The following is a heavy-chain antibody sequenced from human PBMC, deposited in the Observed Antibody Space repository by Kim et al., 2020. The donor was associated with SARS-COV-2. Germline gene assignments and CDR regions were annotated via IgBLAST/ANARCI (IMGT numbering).Heavy chain of an antibody. Sequence: SHNYNPSLKGRVPILVATSKNQFSLRVSSVTAADTAVFYWARLRGGSLFDFWGQGTLVTVSS. J-gene: IGHJ4*02. D-gene: IGHD1-26*01. CDR2: SH. V-gene: IGHV4-34*01. CDR3: ARLRGGSLFDF.